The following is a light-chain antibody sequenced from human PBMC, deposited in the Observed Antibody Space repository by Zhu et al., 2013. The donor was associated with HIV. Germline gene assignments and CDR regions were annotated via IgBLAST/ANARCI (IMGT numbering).Light chain of an antibody. V-gene: IGKV1-5*01. Sequence: DIQMTQSPSTLSASVGDRVTITCRASQSISIWLAWYQQKPGKAPKPLIFGASNLQSGVPSRFSGSASGTEFTLTISSLQPEDFATYYCLQDNNYPLTFGGGTKVEIK. CDR3: LQDNNYPLT. J-gene: IGKJ4*01. CDR2: GAS. CDR1: QSISIW.